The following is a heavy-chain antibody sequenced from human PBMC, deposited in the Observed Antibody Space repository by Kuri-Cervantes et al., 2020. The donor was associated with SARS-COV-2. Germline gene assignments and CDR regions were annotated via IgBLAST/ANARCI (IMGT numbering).Heavy chain of an antibody. CDR3: ARGVRFSDPKYYYFYYYMDV. Sequence: ASVKVSCKASGYTFTDYYMHWVRQAPGQGLEWMGWINPNSGGTNYAQKFQGWVAMTRDTSLSTAYMELSRLRSDDTAVYYCARGVRFSDPKYYYFYYYMDVWGKGTTVTVSS. V-gene: IGHV1-2*04. D-gene: IGHD3-3*01. CDR1: GYTFTDYY. CDR2: INPNSGGT. J-gene: IGHJ6*03.